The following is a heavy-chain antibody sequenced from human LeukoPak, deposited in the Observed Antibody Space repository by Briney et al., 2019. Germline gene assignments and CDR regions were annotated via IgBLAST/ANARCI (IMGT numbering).Heavy chain of an antibody. CDR1: GRSFSGYY. D-gene: IGHD2-15*01. V-gene: IGHV4-34*01. J-gene: IGHJ5*02. Sequence: PSETLSLTCAVYGRSFSGYYWSWIRQPPGKGLEWIGEINHSGSTNYNPSLKSRVTISVDTSKNQFSLKLSSVTAADTAVYYCARFPVVVVTATRIRTNWFDPWGQGTLVTVSS. CDR2: INHSGST. CDR3: ARFPVVVVTATRIRTNWFDP.